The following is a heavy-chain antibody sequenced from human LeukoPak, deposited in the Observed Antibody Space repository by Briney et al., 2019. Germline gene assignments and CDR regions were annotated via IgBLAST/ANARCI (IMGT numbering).Heavy chain of an antibody. J-gene: IGHJ3*02. Sequence: SETLSLTCTVSGGSISSSSYFWGWIRQPPGKGLEWIGSTYYSGSTYYNPSLKSRVTISVVTSKNQFSLKLSSVTAADTAVYYCARVNAQVATYDAFDIWGQGTMVTVSS. CDR1: GGSISSSSYF. CDR2: TYYSGST. V-gene: IGHV4-39*07. CDR3: ARVNAQVATYDAFDI. D-gene: IGHD5-12*01.